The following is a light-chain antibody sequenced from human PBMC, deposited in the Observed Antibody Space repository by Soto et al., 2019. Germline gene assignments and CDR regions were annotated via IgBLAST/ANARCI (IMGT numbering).Light chain of an antibody. CDR1: SSDVGRYNF. CDR3: CSYVKSAPVV. V-gene: IGLV2-23*02. CDR2: EVS. J-gene: IGLJ2*01. Sequence: QSALTQPASVSGSPGQSITISCTGTSSDVGRYNFVSWYQHHPGKAPKLMIYEVSKRPSGVSSRFSGSKSGNTASLTISGLQAEDEADYYCCSYVKSAPVVFGGGTKVTVL.